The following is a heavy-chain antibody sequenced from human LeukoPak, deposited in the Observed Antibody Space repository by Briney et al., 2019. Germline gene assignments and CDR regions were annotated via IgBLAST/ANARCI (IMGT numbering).Heavy chain of an antibody. D-gene: IGHD2-21*01. Sequence: SETLSLTCSVSSFSISSGHYWGWIRQPPGKGLEWIGSIYHSGPTYYNPSLKSRVIISVDTSKNHFSLTLTSVTAADTAVYYCARDVDRFDYWGQGTLVTVSS. V-gene: IGHV4-38-2*02. CDR2: IYHSGPT. CDR3: ARDVDRFDY. CDR1: SFSISSGHY. J-gene: IGHJ4*02.